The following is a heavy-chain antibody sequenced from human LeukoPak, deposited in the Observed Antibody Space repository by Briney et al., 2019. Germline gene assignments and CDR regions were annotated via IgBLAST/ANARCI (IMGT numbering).Heavy chain of an antibody. CDR3: AREVVGIAAAGYYYYMDV. V-gene: IGHV3-7*01. D-gene: IGHD6-13*01. J-gene: IGHJ6*03. Sequence: GGSLRLSCAASGFTFSSYWMSWVRQAPGKGLEWVANIKQGGSEKYYVDSVKGRFTISRDNAKNSLYLQMNSLRAEDTAVYYCAREVVGIAAAGYYYYMDVWGKGTTVTVSS. CDR2: IKQGGSEK. CDR1: GFTFSSYW.